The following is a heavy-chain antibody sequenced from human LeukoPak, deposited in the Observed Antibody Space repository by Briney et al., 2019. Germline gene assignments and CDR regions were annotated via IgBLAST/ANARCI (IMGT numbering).Heavy chain of an antibody. V-gene: IGHV1-69*06. CDR1: GGTFSSYA. J-gene: IGHJ4*02. D-gene: IGHD1-7*01. Sequence: ASVKVSCKASGGTFSSYAISWVRQAPGQGLEWMGGIIPIFGTANHAQKFQGRVTITADKSTSTAYMELSSLRSEDTAVYYCARDSGTSVYFDYWGQGTLVTVSS. CDR3: ARDSGTSVYFDY. CDR2: IIPIFGTA.